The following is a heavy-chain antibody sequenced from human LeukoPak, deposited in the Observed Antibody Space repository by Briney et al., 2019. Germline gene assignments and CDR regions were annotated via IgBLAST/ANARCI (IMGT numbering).Heavy chain of an antibody. CDR2: IKQDGSEK. V-gene: IGHV3-7*01. Sequence: PGGSLRLSCAASGFTFSSYWMSWVRQAPGKGLEWVANIKQDGSEKYYVDSVKGRFTISRDNAKNSLYLQMNSLRAEDTAVYYCARVYYYDSSGYELPFDAFDIWGQGTMVTVSS. J-gene: IGHJ3*02. CDR3: ARVYYYDSSGYELPFDAFDI. CDR1: GFTFSSYW. D-gene: IGHD3-22*01.